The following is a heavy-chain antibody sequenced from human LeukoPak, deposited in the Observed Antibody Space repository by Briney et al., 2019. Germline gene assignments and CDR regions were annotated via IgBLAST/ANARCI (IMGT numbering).Heavy chain of an antibody. D-gene: IGHD4-17*01. J-gene: IGHJ4*02. CDR3: ARGGHSKQDHGLDY. CDR1: GFTFSSYE. Sequence: PGGSLRLSCAASGFTFSSYEMNWVRQAPGKGLEWVSYISSSGSTIYYADSVKGRFTISRDNAKNSLYPQMNSLRAEDTAVYYCARGGHSKQDHGLDYWGQGTLVTVSS. CDR2: ISSSGSTI. V-gene: IGHV3-48*03.